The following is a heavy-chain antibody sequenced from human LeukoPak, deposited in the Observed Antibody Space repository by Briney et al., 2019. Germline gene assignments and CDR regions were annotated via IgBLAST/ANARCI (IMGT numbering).Heavy chain of an antibody. J-gene: IGHJ4*02. V-gene: IGHV1-3*03. D-gene: IGHD4-11*01. CDR2: INAGNGNT. CDR1: GSTFTSYA. CDR3: ARGAADHDYSNYDFDY. Sequence: GASVKVSCKASGSTFTSYAMHWVRQAPGQRLEWMGWINAGNGNTKYSQEFQGRVTITRDTSASTAYMELRSLRSEDMAVYYCARGAADHDYSNYDFDYWGQGTLVTVSS.